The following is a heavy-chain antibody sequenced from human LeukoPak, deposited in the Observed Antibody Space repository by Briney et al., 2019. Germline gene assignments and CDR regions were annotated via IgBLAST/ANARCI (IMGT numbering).Heavy chain of an antibody. CDR1: GGSISSYY. J-gene: IGHJ4*02. CDR3: ARARYYYGSAEY. Sequence: SETLSLTCTVSGGSISSYYWSWIRQPPGKGLEWIGYIYYSGSTNYSPSLKSRVTISVDTSKNQFSLKLSSVTAADTAVYYCARARYYYGSAEYWGQGTLVTVSS. V-gene: IGHV4-59*01. D-gene: IGHD3-10*01. CDR2: IYYSGST.